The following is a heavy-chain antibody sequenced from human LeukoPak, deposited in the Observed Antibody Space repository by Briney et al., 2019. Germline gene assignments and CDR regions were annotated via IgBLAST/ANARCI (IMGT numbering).Heavy chain of an antibody. CDR3: ARDQFPYCNGGSCYNWFDP. CDR2: IYYSGST. CDR1: GGSISSGGYY. V-gene: IGHV4-31*03. Sequence: SETLSLTCTVSGGSISSGGYYWSWIRQHPGKGLEWIGYIYYSGSTYYNPSLKSRVTISVDTSKNQFSLKLSSVTAADTAVYYCARDQFPYCNGGSCYNWFDPWGQGTLVTVSS. J-gene: IGHJ5*02. D-gene: IGHD2-15*01.